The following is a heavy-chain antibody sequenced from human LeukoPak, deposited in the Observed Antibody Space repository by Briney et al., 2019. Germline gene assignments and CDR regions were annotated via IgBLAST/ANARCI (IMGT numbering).Heavy chain of an antibody. CDR2: ISSSGSTI. D-gene: IGHD6-19*01. Sequence: PGGSLRLSCAASGFTFSDYYMSWIRQAPGKGLEWVSYISSSGSTIYYADSVKGRFTISRDNAKNSLYLQINSLRAEDAAVDYCARVASQSGSSGWGIYYYYYYMDVWGKGTTVTVSS. CDR1: GFTFSDYY. CDR3: ARVASQSGSSGWGIYYYYYYMDV. J-gene: IGHJ6*03. V-gene: IGHV3-11*04.